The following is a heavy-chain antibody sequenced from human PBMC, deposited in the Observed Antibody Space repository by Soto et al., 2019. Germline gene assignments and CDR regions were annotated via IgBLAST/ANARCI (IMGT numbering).Heavy chain of an antibody. CDR2: IIPIFGTT. J-gene: IGHJ6*02. D-gene: IGHD2-15*01. V-gene: IGHV1-69*13. CDR1: GGTFSSYA. CDR3: ARTQRGRDYYYYGMDV. Sequence: SVKVSGKASGGTFSSYAISWVRQAPGQGLEWMGGIIPIFGTTNYAQKFQGRVTITADESTSTAYMELSSLRSEDTAVYYCARTQRGRDYYYYGMDVWGQGTTVTVSS.